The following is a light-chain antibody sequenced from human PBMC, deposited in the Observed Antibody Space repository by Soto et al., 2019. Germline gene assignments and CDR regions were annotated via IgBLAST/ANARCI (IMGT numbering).Light chain of an antibody. V-gene: IGLV8-61*01. CDR3: VLYMGNGISV. CDR1: SGSVSTGHF. Sequence: QTVVTQEPSCSVSPGGTVTLTCGLNSGSVSTGHFPSWYQQTPGRAPRTLIYTTNTLSSGVPDRFSGSILGNKAALTITGAQADDECDYYCVLYMGNGISVFGGGTKLTVL. J-gene: IGLJ3*02. CDR2: TTN.